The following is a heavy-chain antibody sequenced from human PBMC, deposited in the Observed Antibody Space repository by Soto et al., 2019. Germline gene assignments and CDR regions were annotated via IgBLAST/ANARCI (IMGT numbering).Heavy chain of an antibody. Sequence: GGSLRLSCAASGFTIGNYGMSWVRQAPGKGLEWVSVIYSGGSTYYADSVKGRFTISRDNSKNTLYLQMNSLRAEDTAVYYCARDIGYYDSSGYYFRGPYGMDVWGQGTTVTVSS. D-gene: IGHD3-22*01. V-gene: IGHV3-66*01. CDR3: ARDIGYYDSSGYYFRGPYGMDV. CDR2: IYSGGST. CDR1: GFTIGNYG. J-gene: IGHJ6*02.